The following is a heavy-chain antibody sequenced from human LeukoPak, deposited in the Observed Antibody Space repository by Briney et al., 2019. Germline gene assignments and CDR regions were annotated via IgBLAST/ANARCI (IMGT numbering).Heavy chain of an antibody. V-gene: IGHV4-61*08. J-gene: IGHJ4*02. CDR2: IYYISNT. D-gene: IGHD1-26*01. CDR3: GRTQSQSGSYRYYFGY. Sequence: SETLSLTCTVSGASVGSAGYYWSWIRQPPGGGLEWIGYIYYISNTNYNPSLKSRVTMSVDPSKNQFSLKLNSVTAADTAVYYCGRTQSQSGSYRYYFGYWGQGTLVTVSS. CDR1: GASVGSAGYY.